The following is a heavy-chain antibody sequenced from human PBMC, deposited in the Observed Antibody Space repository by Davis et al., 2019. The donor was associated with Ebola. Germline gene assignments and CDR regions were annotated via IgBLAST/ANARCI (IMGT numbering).Heavy chain of an antibody. V-gene: IGHV1-69*04. CDR3: ARDRSLYGDYVWFDP. D-gene: IGHD4-17*01. Sequence: SVKVSCKASGGTFSSYAISWVRQAPGQGLEWMGRIIPILGIANYAQKFQGRVTITADESTSTAYMELSSLRSEDTAVYYCARDRSLYGDYVWFDPWGQGTLVTVSS. J-gene: IGHJ5*02. CDR1: GGTFSSYA. CDR2: IIPILGIA.